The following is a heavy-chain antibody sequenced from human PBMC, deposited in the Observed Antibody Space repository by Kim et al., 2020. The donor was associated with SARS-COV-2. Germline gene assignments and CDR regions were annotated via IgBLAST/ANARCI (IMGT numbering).Heavy chain of an antibody. CDR3: SKDVYRWAFDY. CDR1: GFTFTRNA. Sequence: GGSLRLSCAASGFTFTRNAMAWVRQAPGKGLQWVSAIGNSDETTYADSVKGRFTISRDTSKNTLYLQMNGLRTEDTAIYYCSKDVYRWAFDYWGLGTLVT. D-gene: IGHD6-19*01. J-gene: IGHJ4*02. V-gene: IGHV3-23*01. CDR2: IGNSDETT.